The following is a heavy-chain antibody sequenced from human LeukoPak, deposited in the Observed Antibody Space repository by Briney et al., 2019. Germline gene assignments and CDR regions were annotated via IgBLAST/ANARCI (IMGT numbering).Heavy chain of an antibody. CDR1: GFTFSNYW. CDR3: ARNGVGATHDY. D-gene: IGHD1-26*01. J-gene: IGHJ4*02. Sequence: GGSLRLSCAASGFTFSNYWMHWVRQAPGKGLVWVSRVNTDGSITSYADSVKGRFTVSRDNAKNTLYLQMNSLRAEDTAVYYCARNGVGATHDYWGQGTLVTVSS. CDR2: VNTDGSIT. V-gene: IGHV3-74*01.